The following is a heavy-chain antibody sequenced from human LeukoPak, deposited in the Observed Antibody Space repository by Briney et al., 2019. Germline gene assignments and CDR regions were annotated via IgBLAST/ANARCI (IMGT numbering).Heavy chain of an antibody. CDR1: GFTFSSFW. Sequence: GGSLRLSCAASGFTFSSFWMSRVRQAPGKGLEWVANIKEDGSDKNYVDSVKGRFTISRDNTKRSVFLQMNSLRDEDTAVYFCARDRGYDTFDYWGQGTLVTVSS. D-gene: IGHD5-12*01. J-gene: IGHJ4*02. CDR3: ARDRGYDTFDY. CDR2: IKEDGSDK. V-gene: IGHV3-7*01.